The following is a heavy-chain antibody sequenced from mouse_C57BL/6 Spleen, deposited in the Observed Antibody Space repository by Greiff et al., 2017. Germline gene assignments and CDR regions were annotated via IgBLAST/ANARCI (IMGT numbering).Heavy chain of an antibody. D-gene: IGHD1-1*01. J-gene: IGHJ2*01. CDR1: GYSITSGYY. CDR3: ARGRNYYGSSYDYFDY. CDR2: ISYDGSN. Sequence: EVQLQQSGPGLVKPSQSLSLTCSVTGYSITSGYYWNWIRQFPGNKLEWMGYISYDGSNNYNPSLQNRISITRDTSKNQFFLKLNSLTTEDTATYYCARGRNYYGSSYDYFDYWGQGTTLTFSS. V-gene: IGHV3-6*01.